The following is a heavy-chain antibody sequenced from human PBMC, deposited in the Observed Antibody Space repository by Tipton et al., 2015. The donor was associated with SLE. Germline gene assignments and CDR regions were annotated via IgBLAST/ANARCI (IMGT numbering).Heavy chain of an antibody. J-gene: IGHJ4*02. CDR3: ARDPIAAAGEFDY. CDR1: GYSISSGYY. Sequence: TLSLTCTVSGYSISSGYYWGWIRQPPGKGLEWIGEINHSGSTNYNPSLKSRVTISVDTSKNQFSLKLSSVTAADTAVYYCARDPIAAAGEFDYWGQGTLVTVSS. V-gene: IGHV4-38-2*02. D-gene: IGHD6-13*01. CDR2: INHSGST.